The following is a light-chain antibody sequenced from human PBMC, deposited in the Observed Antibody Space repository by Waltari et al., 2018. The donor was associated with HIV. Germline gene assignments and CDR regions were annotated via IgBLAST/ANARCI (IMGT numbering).Light chain of an antibody. CDR2: EVS. J-gene: IGLJ3*02. CDR3: TSYIRSATPV. Sequence: QSGLTQPASVSGSPGQSITISCTGSSSDLVYYDSFAWYQHHPGKAPKVIIFEVSNRPAGIPTRVSGSKSGSTASLTIAGRQAEDEAYYFGTSYIRSATPVFGGGTKVTVL. CDR1: SSDLVYYDS. V-gene: IGLV2-14*01.